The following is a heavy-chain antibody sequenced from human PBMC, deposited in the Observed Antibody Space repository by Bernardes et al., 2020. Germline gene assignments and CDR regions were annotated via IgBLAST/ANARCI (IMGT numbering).Heavy chain of an antibody. CDR3: ATSDDGDPLYFGY. D-gene: IGHD4-17*01. J-gene: IGHJ4*02. CDR2: ISSSSSYI. V-gene: IGHV3-21*01. Sequence: LGRSYAASGFTFSSYSMNWVRQAPGKGLAWVSSISSSSSYISYADPVKGRFTISRDNAKNSLYLQMNSLRAEDTAVYYCATSDDGDPLYFGYWGQGTLVTGAS. CDR1: GFTFSSYS.